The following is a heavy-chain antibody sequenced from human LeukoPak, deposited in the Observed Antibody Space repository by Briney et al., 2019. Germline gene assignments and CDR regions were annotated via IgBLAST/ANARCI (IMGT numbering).Heavy chain of an antibody. V-gene: IGHV4-59*12. D-gene: IGHD3-9*01. CDR3: ARGGILRYFDWLLESGYFDY. Sequence: PSETLSLTCTVSGGSISSYYWSWIRQPPGKGLEWIGYIYYSGSTNYNPSLKSRVTISVDTSKNQFSLKLSSVTAADTAVYYCARGGILRYFDWLLESGYFDYWGQGTLVTVSS. J-gene: IGHJ4*02. CDR1: GGSISSYY. CDR2: IYYSGST.